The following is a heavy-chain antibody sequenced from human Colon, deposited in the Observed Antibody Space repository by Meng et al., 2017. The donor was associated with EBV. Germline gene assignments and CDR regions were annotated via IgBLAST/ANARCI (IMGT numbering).Heavy chain of an antibody. CDR3: ARETTGGYYFDY. CDR2: TYYRSKWYD. CDR1: GDSVSSNTAA. D-gene: IGHD1-1*01. Sequence: QVTLQQAGPGLVTPPQTLSLTSAISGDSVSSNTAAWNWIRQSPSRGLEWLGRTYYRSKWYDDYALSVKSRLTINPDTSKNQFSLQLNSVTPEDTAVYFCARETTGGYYFDYWGQGTLVTVSS. J-gene: IGHJ4*02. V-gene: IGHV6-1*01.